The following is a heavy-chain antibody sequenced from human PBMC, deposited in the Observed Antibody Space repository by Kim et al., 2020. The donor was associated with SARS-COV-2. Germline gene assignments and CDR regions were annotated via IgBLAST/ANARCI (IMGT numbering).Heavy chain of an antibody. CDR1: GGSISSYY. D-gene: IGHD4-4*01. Sequence: SETLSLTCTVSGGSISSYYWSWIRQPQGKGMEWIGYGYYSGSTNYNPSLKSRVTISVDTAKNQFSLKLSSVTAADTAVYYCARENGYSNYGHPSYYYYGMDVWRQGTTVTVSS. J-gene: IGHJ6*02. V-gene: IGHV4-59*01. CDR2: GYYSGST. CDR3: ARENGYSNYGHPSYYYYGMDV.